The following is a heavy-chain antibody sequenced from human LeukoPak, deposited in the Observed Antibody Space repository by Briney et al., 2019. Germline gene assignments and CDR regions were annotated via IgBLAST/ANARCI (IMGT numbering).Heavy chain of an antibody. J-gene: IGHJ3*02. CDR3: AREYIVVVPAAMVHDAFDI. D-gene: IGHD2-2*01. CDR2: ISSSGSTI. CDR1: GFTFSDYY. Sequence: GGSLRLSCAASGFTFSDYYISWIRQAPGKGLEWVSYISSSGSTIYYADSVKGRFTISRDNAKNSLYLQMNSLRAEDTAVYYCAREYIVVVPAAMVHDAFDIWGQGTMVTVSS. V-gene: IGHV3-11*04.